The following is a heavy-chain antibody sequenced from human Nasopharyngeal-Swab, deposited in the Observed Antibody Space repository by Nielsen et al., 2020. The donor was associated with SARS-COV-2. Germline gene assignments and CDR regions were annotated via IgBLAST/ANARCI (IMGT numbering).Heavy chain of an antibody. Sequence: ASVTVSCKASRYTFTSYGISWLRQPPGQGLEWMGWISAYNGNTNYAQKLQGRVTMTTDTTTSTAYMELRSLRSDETAVYYCARDLTMIDAFDILGQVTMVTVSS. J-gene: IGHJ3*02. CDR1: RYTFTSYG. D-gene: IGHD3-22*01. CDR3: ARDLTMIDAFDI. V-gene: IGHV1-18*01. CDR2: ISAYNGNT.